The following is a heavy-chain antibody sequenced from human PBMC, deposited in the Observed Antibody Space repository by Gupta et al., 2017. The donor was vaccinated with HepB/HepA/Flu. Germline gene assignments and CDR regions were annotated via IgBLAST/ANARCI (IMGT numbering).Heavy chain of an antibody. V-gene: IGHV1-46*01. D-gene: IGHD2-8*01. CDR3: ARDHAPQPDCTNGVCPDPPYGMDV. CDR2: INPSGGST. CDR1: GYTFTSYY. J-gene: IGHJ6*02. Sequence: QVQLVQSGAEVKKPGASVKVSCKASGYTFTSYYMHWVRQAPGHGLEWMGIINPSGGSTGYAQKCQGRVTLTRETSTSTVYRELSSLRSEDTAVYYCARDHAPQPDCTNGVCPDPPYGMDVWGQGTTGTVSS.